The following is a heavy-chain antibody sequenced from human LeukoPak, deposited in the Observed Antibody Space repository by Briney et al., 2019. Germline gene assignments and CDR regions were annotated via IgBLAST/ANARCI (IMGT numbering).Heavy chain of an antibody. CDR1: GFTFGSYA. CDR2: LSPSGASI. D-gene: IGHD4-23*01. CDR3: AAGPYGGNTPLDY. Sequence: GGSLRLCCAASGFTFGSYAMSWVRQAPGRGLEWVSSLSPSGASIYYADSVKGRFSISRDNSKNTLYLQMNNLRAEDTALYYCAAGPYGGNTPLDYWGQGTLVTISS. V-gene: IGHV3-23*01. J-gene: IGHJ4*02.